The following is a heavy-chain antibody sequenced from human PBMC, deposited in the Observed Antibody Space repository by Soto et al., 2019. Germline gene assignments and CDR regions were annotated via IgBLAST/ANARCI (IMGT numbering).Heavy chain of an antibody. CDR2: IKSKTDGGTT. V-gene: IGHV3-15*01. CDR3: TTDPSMYCSSTSCYAFDI. D-gene: IGHD2-2*01. CDR1: GFTFSNAW. Sequence: GGSLRLSCAASGFTFSNAWMSWVRQAPGKGLEWVGRIKSKTDGGTTDYAAPVKGRFTISRDDSKNTLYLQMNSLKTEDTAVYYCTTDPSMYCSSTSCYAFDIWGQGTMVTVSS. J-gene: IGHJ3*02.